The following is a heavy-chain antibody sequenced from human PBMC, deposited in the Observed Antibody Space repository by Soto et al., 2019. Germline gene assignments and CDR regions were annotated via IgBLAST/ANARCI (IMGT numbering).Heavy chain of an antibody. CDR2: IKLDGREK. D-gene: IGHD7-27*01. CDR3: VRELDGEGRFDY. J-gene: IGHJ4*02. CDR1: GFTFRKYW. Sequence: PGRSMRLSCSASGFTFRKYWMAWIRQAPGKGLEWVATIKLDGREKNYLDSVQGRFTISRDDAGDSMSLQMSSLRREDTAVYFCVRELDGEGRFDYWGLGTPVT. V-gene: IGHV3-7*01.